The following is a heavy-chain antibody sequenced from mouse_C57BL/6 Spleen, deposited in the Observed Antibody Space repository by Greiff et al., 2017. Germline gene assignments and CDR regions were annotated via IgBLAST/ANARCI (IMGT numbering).Heavy chain of an antibody. Sequence: EVKLVESGEGLVKPGGSLKLSCAASGFTFSSYAMSWVRQTPEKRLEWVAYISRGGDYIYYADTVKGRFTISRDNARNTLYLQMSSLKSEDAAMYYCTREDGHLYAMDYWGQGTSVTVSS. V-gene: IGHV5-9-1*02. D-gene: IGHD2-3*01. CDR2: ISRGGDYI. CDR1: GFTFSSYA. CDR3: TREDGHLYAMDY. J-gene: IGHJ4*01.